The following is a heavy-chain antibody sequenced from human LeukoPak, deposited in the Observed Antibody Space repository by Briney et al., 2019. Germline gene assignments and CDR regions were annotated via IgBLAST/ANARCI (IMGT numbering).Heavy chain of an antibody. CDR1: GFTFSTYV. Sequence: PGGSLRLSCSVSGFTFSTYVMHWVRQAPGKGLEYVSAISSNGDNTYYADSVKGRFNIYRDNSKNTLYLQMGSLRADDTAVYYCVRGTGYWGQGTVVSVSS. CDR2: ISSNGDNT. J-gene: IGHJ4*02. V-gene: IGHV3-64D*06. CDR3: VRGTGY.